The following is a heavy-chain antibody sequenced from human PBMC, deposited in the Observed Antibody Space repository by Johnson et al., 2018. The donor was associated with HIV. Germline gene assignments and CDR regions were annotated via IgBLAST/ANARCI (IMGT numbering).Heavy chain of an antibody. J-gene: IGHJ3*02. CDR1: GFIFSSYG. CDR3: AKDESDAFEI. CDR2: IRYDGSNK. Sequence: HVQLVESGGGVVQPGRSRRLSCAASGFIFSSYGMHWVRQAPGKGLEWVAFIRYDGSNKYYAESVQGRFNISRDNSKNTLHLQMNSLRAGDTAVYYCAKDESDAFEIWGQGTMVTVSS. V-gene: IGHV3-30*02.